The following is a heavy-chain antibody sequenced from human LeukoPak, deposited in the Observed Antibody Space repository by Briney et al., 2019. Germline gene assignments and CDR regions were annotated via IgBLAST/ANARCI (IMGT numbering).Heavy chain of an antibody. Sequence: ASVKVSCKASGGTFSSYAISWVRPAPGQGLEWMGRIIPILGIANYAQKFQGRVTITADKSTSTAYMELSSLRSEDTAVYYCARTDTAMDPYYFDYWGQGTLVTVSS. D-gene: IGHD5-18*01. CDR1: GGTFSSYA. CDR2: IIPILGIA. CDR3: ARTDTAMDPYYFDY. V-gene: IGHV1-69*04. J-gene: IGHJ4*02.